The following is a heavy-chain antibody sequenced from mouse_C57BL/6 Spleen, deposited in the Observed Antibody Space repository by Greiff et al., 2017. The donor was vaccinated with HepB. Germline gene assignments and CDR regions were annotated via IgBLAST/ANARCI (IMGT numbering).Heavy chain of an antibody. Sequence: VQLQQSGAELVRPGASVTLSCKASGYTFTDYEMHWVKQTPVHGLEWIGAIDPETGGTAYNQKFKGKAILTADKSSSTADMELRSLTSEDSAVYYCTHGFAYWGQGTLVTVSA. V-gene: IGHV1-15*01. CDR2: IDPETGGT. CDR1: GYTFTDYE. CDR3: THGFAY. J-gene: IGHJ3*01.